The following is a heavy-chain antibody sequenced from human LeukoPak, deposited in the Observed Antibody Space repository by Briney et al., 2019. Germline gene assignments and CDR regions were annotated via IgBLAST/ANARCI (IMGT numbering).Heavy chain of an antibody. CDR3: ARHPYNGNFKGYFDY. J-gene: IGHJ4*02. CDR2: IYYSETT. D-gene: IGHD1-7*01. V-gene: IGHV4-39*01. CDR1: GGSISSSSYY. Sequence: PSETLSLTCTVSGGSISSSSYYWGWIRQPPGKGLEWIGSIYYSETTYYNPSLKSRVTISVDTSKTQFPLKLSSVTAADTAVYYCARHPYNGNFKGYFDYWGQGTLVTVSS.